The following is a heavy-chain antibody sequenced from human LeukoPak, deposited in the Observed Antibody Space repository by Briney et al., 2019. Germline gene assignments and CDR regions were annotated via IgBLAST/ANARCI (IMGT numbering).Heavy chain of an antibody. V-gene: IGHV3-21*01. J-gene: IGHJ4*02. Sequence: PGGSLRLSRAASGFTFSTYNMNWVRQAPGKGLEWVSSITSSSTYIYYADSVKGRFTISGDNAKNSLYLQMNSLRAEDTAVYYCAKTVSPRGADIDHWGQGTLVTVSS. CDR3: AKTVSPRGADIDH. D-gene: IGHD2-15*01. CDR2: ITSSSTYI. CDR1: GFTFSTYN.